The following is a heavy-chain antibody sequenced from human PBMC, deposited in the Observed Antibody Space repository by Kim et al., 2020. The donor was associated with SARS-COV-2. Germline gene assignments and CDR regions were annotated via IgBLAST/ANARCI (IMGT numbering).Heavy chain of an antibody. D-gene: IGHD3-9*01. V-gene: IGHV4-61*01. Sequence: SETLSLTCTVSGGSVSSGSYYWSWIRQPPGKGLEWIGYIYYSGSTNYNPSLKSRVTISVDTSKNQFSLKLSSVTAADTAVYYCARGGRGYDILTGYNGNFDYWGQGTLVTVSS. J-gene: IGHJ4*02. CDR1: GGSVSSGSYY. CDR2: IYYSGST. CDR3: ARGGRGYDILTGYNGNFDY.